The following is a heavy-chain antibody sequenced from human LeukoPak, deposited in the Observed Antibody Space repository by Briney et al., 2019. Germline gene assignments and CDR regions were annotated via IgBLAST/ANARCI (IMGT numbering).Heavy chain of an antibody. CDR3: ARVGYYDSSGYVDY. CDR1: GGSISSGDYY. J-gene: IGHJ4*02. V-gene: IGHV4-30-4*08. Sequence: SETLSLTCTVSGGSISSGDYYWSWIRQPPGKGLEWIGYIYYSGSTYYNPSLKSRVTISVDTSKNQFSLKLSSVTAADTAVYYCARVGYYDSSGYVDYWGQGTLVTVSS. CDR2: IYYSGST. D-gene: IGHD3-22*01.